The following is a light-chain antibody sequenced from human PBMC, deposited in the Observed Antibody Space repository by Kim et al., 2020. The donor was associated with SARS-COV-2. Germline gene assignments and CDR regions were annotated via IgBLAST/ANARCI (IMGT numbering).Light chain of an antibody. CDR3: QQYNNGPPMYT. Sequence: EIVMTQSPATLSVSPGEGATLSCRTSQSVGSNLAWYQQKPGQAPRLLIYGASTRPTGIPPRFSGSGSGTEFTLTISSLQSEDFAVYYCQQYNNGPPMYTFGQGTKLEI. J-gene: IGKJ2*01. V-gene: IGKV3-15*01. CDR1: QSVGSN. CDR2: GAS.